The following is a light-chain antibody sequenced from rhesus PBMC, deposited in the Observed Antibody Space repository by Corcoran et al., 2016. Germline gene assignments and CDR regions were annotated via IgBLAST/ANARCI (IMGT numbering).Light chain of an antibody. J-gene: IGKJ2*01. Sequence: DIQMTQSPSSLSASIGDTVTITCRASQSISNYLAWYQQLPGKAPKLLIYRASLLQSRVPSRFTGSGSGSELTLTISGLQSEDFATYYCQQYSGNPLYGFGQGTKVDIK. CDR3: QQYSGNPLYG. CDR2: RAS. V-gene: IGKV1-22*01. CDR1: QSISNY.